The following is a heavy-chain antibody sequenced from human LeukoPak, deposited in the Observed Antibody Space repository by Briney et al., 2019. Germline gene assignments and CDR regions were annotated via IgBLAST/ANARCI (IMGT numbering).Heavy chain of an antibody. CDR2: IIPILGIA. D-gene: IGHD1-26*01. CDR3: ARDTEVGATED. Sequence: ASVKVSCKASGGTFSSYAISWVRQAPGQGLEWMGRIIPILGIANYAQKFQGRVTITADKSTSTAYMELSSLRSEDTAVYYCARDTEVGATEDWGQGTLVTVSS. CDR1: GGTFSSYA. J-gene: IGHJ4*02. V-gene: IGHV1-69*04.